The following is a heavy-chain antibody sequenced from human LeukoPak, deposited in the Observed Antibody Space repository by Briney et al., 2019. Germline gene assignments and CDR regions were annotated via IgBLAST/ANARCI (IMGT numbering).Heavy chain of an antibody. Sequence: ASVKVSCKASGYTFTSYYMHWVRQAPGQGLEWMGIINPSGGSTSYAQKFQGRVTMTRDTSTSTVYMELNSLRSEDTAVYYCARDGEWELLFGYWGQGTLVTVSS. CDR1: GYTFTSYY. V-gene: IGHV1-46*01. CDR3: ARDGEWELLFGY. D-gene: IGHD1-26*01. J-gene: IGHJ4*02. CDR2: INPSGGST.